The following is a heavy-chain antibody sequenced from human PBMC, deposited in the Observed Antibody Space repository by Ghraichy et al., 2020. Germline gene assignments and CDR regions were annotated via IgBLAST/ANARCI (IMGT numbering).Heavy chain of an antibody. V-gene: IGHV4-34*01. J-gene: IGHJ4*02. CDR1: GGSFSGYY. Sequence: SETLSLTCAVYGGSFSGYYWSWIRQPPGKGLEWIGEINHSGSTNYNPSLKSRVTISVDTSKNQFSLKLSSVTAADTAVYYCARSRGSGELSLYYFDYWGQGTLVTVSS. CDR2: INHSGST. D-gene: IGHD3-16*01. CDR3: ARSRGSGELSLYYFDY.